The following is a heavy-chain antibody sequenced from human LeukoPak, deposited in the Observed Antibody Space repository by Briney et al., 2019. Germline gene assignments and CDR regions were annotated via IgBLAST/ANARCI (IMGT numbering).Heavy chain of an antibody. V-gene: IGHV3-74*01. D-gene: IGHD6-13*01. CDR1: GFTFSSYW. Sequence: GGSLRLSCAASGFTFSSYWMHWVRQAPGKGLVWVSRINSDGSSTSYADSVKGRFTISRDNSKNTLFLQMNSLRAEDTAVYYCAKDGGVATLYSSSWNFCDYWGQGTLVTVSS. J-gene: IGHJ4*02. CDR3: AKDGGVATLYSSSWNFCDY. CDR2: INSDGSST.